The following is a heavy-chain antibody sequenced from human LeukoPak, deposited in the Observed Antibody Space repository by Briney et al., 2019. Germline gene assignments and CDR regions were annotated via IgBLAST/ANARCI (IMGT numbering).Heavy chain of an antibody. D-gene: IGHD6-19*01. Sequence: SETLSLTCAVYGGSFSGYYWSWIRQPPGKGLEWIGEINHSGSTNYNPSLKSRVTISVDTSKNQFSLKLSSVTAADTAVYYCARHGRQRWYSSGWPPERVWFDPWGQGTLVTVSS. CDR3: ARHGRQRWYSSGWPPERVWFDP. V-gene: IGHV4-34*01. CDR1: GGSFSGYY. CDR2: INHSGST. J-gene: IGHJ5*02.